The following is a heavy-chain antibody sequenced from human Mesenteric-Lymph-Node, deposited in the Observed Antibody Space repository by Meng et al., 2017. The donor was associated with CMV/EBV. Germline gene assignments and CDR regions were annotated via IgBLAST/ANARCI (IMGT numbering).Heavy chain of an antibody. D-gene: IGHD3-16*01. CDR3: AKDYEGYYYYYGMDV. V-gene: IGHV3-23*01. J-gene: IGHJ6*02. CDR1: GFTFSSYA. Sequence: GGSLRLSCAASGFTFSSYAMSWVRQAPGKGLEWVSAISGSGGSTYYADSVKGRFTISRDNSKNTLYLQMNSLRAEDTAVYYCAKDYEGYYYYYGMDVWGQGTTVTVSS. CDR2: ISGSGGST.